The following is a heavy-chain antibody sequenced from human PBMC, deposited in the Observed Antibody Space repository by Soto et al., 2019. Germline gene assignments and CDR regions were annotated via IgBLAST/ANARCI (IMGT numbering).Heavy chain of an antibody. D-gene: IGHD1-26*01. Sequence: EVPLVESGGGLVQPGGSLKLSCAASGFTFSGSAMHWVRQASGKGLEWVGRIRSKANSYATAYAASVKGRFTISRDDSKNTAYLQMNSLKTEDTAVYYCSRLVGATSSFDYWGQGTLVTVSS. CDR1: GFTFSGSA. J-gene: IGHJ4*02. CDR2: IRSKANSYAT. V-gene: IGHV3-73*02. CDR3: SRLVGATSSFDY.